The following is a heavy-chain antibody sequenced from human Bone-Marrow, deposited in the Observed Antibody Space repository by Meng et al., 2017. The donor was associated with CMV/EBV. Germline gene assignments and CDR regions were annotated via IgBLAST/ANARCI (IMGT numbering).Heavy chain of an antibody. J-gene: IGHJ4*02. Sequence: SGPTLVKPTETLTLTCTVSGFSLSNARMGVSWIRQPPGKALEWLAHIFSNDEKSYSTSLKSRLTITKDTSKNQVVLTMTNMDPVDTATYYCAHSSPLGYCSSTSCWGFDYWGQGTLVTVSS. D-gene: IGHD2-2*01. V-gene: IGHV2-26*01. CDR3: AHSSPLGYCSSTSCWGFDY. CDR2: IFSNDEK. CDR1: GFSLSNARMG.